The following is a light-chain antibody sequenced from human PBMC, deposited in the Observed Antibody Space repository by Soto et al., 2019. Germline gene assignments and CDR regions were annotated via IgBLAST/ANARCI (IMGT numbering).Light chain of an antibody. CDR1: TNDIGAFNY. CDR2: EVT. CDR3: SSYTSTSTRV. V-gene: IGLV2-14*01. J-gene: IGLJ2*01. Sequence: QSVLTQPASVSGSPGQSITISCTGTTNDIGAFNYVSWYQQHPGKAPKLILYEVTNRPSGVSNRFSGSKSGNTASLTISGLQAEDEADYYCSSYTSTSTRVFGGGTQLT.